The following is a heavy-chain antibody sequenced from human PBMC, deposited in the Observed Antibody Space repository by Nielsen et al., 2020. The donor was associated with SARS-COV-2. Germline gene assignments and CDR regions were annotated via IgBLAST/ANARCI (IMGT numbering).Heavy chain of an antibody. V-gene: IGHV3-30-3*01. CDR2: ISHDGSNK. D-gene: IGHD6-13*01. Sequence: GGSLRLSCAVSGFAFDDYAMHWVRQAPGKGLEWVAVISHDGSNKYYADSVKGRFTISRDNSKNTLYLQMNSLRAEDTAVYYCARDFEAAAARNYYYGMDVWGQGTTVTVSS. J-gene: IGHJ6*02. CDR1: GFAFDDYA. CDR3: ARDFEAAAARNYYYGMDV.